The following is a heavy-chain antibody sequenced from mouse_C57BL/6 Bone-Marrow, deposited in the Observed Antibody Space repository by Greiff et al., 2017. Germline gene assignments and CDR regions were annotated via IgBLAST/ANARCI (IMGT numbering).Heavy chain of an antibody. CDR2: IHPNSGST. J-gene: IGHJ4*01. CDR1: GYTFTSYW. D-gene: IGHD2-1*01. Sequence: QVQLQQSGAELVKPGASVKLSCKASGYTFTSYWMHWVKQRPGQGLEWIGMIHPNSGSTNYNEKFKSKATLTVDKSSSTAYMQLSSLTSDDSAVYFCARDYYGHYPGAMDYWGQGTSVTVSS. CDR3: ARDYYGHYPGAMDY. V-gene: IGHV1-64*01.